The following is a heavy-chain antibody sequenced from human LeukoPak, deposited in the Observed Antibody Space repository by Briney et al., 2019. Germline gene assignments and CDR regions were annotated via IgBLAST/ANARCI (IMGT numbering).Heavy chain of an antibody. CDR3: ARDRSGYYNNNWFDP. CDR2: IRSSGSTT. D-gene: IGHD3-3*01. J-gene: IGHJ5*02. CDR1: GFTFSDYY. Sequence: GGSLRLSCAASGFTFSDYYMSWIRQAPGKGLEWVSYIRSSGSTTYYADSLKGRFTISRDNAKNSLYLQMNSLRAEDTAVYYCARDRSGYYNNNWFDPWGQGTLVTVSS. V-gene: IGHV3-11*01.